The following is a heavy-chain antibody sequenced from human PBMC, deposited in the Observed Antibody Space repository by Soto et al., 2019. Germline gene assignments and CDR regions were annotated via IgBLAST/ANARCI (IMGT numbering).Heavy chain of an antibody. V-gene: IGHV3-74*01. D-gene: IGHD4-17*01. CDR3: ARYDYDNYGGAFDI. CDR1: GFTFSSYW. J-gene: IGHJ3*02. CDR2: INSDGSST. Sequence: GGSLRLSCAASGFTFSSYWMHWVRQAPGKGLVWVSRINSDGSSTSYAESVKGRFTISRDNAKNSLYLQMNSLRGEDTAVYYCARYDYDNYGGAFDIWGQGTMVTVSS.